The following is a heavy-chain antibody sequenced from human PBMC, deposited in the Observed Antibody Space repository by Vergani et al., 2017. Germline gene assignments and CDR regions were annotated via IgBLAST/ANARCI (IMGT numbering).Heavy chain of an antibody. V-gene: IGHV4-34*01. CDR3: ARRAERWESLLRDDFDV. CDR2: INHSVTI. D-gene: IGHD1-26*01. Sequence: QVQLQQWGPGLLKPSETLSLTCAVYGGSLSGYYWSWIRLAPGEGLEWIGEINHSVTINYNPTLKSPFNVSIDTSRDHFSLKLRSVSAADTAVYFCARRAERWESLLRDDFDVWGQGTFVTVSP. J-gene: IGHJ3*01. CDR1: GGSLSGYY.